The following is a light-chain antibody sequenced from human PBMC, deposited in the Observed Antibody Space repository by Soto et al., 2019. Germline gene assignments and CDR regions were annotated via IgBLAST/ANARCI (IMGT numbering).Light chain of an antibody. CDR1: SSNIGSNY. CDR3: AACDDSLSGVYV. CDR2: RNN. V-gene: IGLV1-47*01. J-gene: IGLJ1*01. Sequence: QSVLTQPPSASGTPGQRVTISCSGSSSNIGSNYVYWYQQLPGTAPKLLIYRNNQRPSGVPDRFSGSKSGTSASLAISGLRSEDEADYYCAACDDSLSGVYVFGTGTKLTVL.